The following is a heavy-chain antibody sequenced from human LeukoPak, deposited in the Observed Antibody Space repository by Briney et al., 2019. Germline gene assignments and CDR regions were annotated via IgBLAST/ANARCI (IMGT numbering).Heavy chain of an antibody. J-gene: IGHJ4*02. CDR3: ARGVPSADY. D-gene: IGHD2-2*01. CDR1: GYTFTGHY. Sequence: ASLKVSCKASGYTFTGHYIFWVRQAPGQGLEWMGWINPKTGATTYAQRFQGRVTMTRDTSISTAYMELSSLRSEDTAVYYCARGVPSADYWGQGTLVTVSS. V-gene: IGHV1-2*02. CDR2: INPKTGAT.